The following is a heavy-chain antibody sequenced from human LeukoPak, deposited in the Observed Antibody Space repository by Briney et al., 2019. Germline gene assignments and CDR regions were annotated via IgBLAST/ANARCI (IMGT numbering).Heavy chain of an antibody. J-gene: IGHJ4*02. CDR1: GYTFTGYY. D-gene: IGHD3-10*01. CDR3: ARGLFKSVRADAGY. CDR2: INPNSGGT. V-gene: IGHV1-2*02. Sequence: GASVKVSCKASGYTFTGYYMHWVRQAPGQGLEWMGWINPNSGGTNYAQKFQGRVTMTRDTSISTVYMELSSLRSEDTAVYYCARGLFKSVRADAGYWGQGTLVTVSS.